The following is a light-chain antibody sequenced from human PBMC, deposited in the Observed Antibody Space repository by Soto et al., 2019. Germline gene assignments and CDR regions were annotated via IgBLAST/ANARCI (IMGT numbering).Light chain of an antibody. CDR3: QQSYSIPVT. Sequence: DIQMTQSPSSLSASVEDRVIITCRASQSISNHLNWYQQKPGKAPKLLIFAASSLQSGVPSRFSGSRSGPDFTLTISSLQPEDFATYYCQQSYSIPVTFGPGTKVDIK. CDR1: QSISNH. J-gene: IGKJ3*01. CDR2: AAS. V-gene: IGKV1-39*01.